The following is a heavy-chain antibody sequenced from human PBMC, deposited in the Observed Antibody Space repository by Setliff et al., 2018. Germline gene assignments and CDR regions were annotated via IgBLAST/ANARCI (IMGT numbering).Heavy chain of an antibody. D-gene: IGHD3-10*01. CDR2: VYYSGCT. CDR3: ARVDFTMLQGVLGH. J-gene: IGHJ1*01. CDR1: NGSVSTTSHY. Sequence: PSETLSLTCTVSNGSVSTTSHYWGWVRQPPGKGLEWIGSVYYSGCTYYSPSLESRVAISVDTSKNQFSLKVNSVTAADTAVYYCARVDFTMLQGVLGHWGQGTLVTVS. V-gene: IGHV4-39*07.